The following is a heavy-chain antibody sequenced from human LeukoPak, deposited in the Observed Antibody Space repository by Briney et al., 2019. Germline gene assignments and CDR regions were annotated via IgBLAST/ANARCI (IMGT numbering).Heavy chain of an antibody. CDR2: ISGSGGST. J-gene: IGHJ4*02. CDR3: AKMAITMVRGVIRANGRALFDY. D-gene: IGHD3-10*01. CDR1: GVTLSSYA. V-gene: IGHV3-23*01. Sequence: AGGSLRLSCAASGVTLSSYAMSWARQAPGKGLEWVSAISGSGGSTYYADSVKGRFTISRDNSKNTLYLQMNSLRAEDTAVYYCAKMAITMVRGVIRANGRALFDYWAREPWSPSPQ.